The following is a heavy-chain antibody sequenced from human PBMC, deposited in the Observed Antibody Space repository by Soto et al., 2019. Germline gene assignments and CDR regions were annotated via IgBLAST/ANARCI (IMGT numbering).Heavy chain of an antibody. CDR1: GGSISTGGYY. J-gene: IGHJ5*02. CDR2: INNSATT. CDR3: ARDPAP. Sequence: QVQLQESGPGLVKPSQTLSLTCTVSGGSISTGGYYWSWIRQHPGKGLEWIGYINNSATTYYNPALKSRVTISVDTSKHQFSLKLSSVTVADTAVYYCARDPAPWGQGALVTVSS. V-gene: IGHV4-31*03.